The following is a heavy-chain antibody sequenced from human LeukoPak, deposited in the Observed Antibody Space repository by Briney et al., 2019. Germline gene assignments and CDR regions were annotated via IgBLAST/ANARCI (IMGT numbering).Heavy chain of an antibody. CDR3: AKGASPMVRGVIDY. V-gene: IGHV3-9*01. D-gene: IGHD3-10*01. CDR2: ISWNSCSI. CDR1: GFTFDDYA. Sequence: PGGSLRLSCAASGFTFDDYAMHWVRQAPAKGLEWVSGISWNSCSIGYADSVKGRFTISRDNAKNSLYLQMNSLRAEDTALYYCAKGASPMVRGVIDYWGQGTLVTVSS. J-gene: IGHJ4*02.